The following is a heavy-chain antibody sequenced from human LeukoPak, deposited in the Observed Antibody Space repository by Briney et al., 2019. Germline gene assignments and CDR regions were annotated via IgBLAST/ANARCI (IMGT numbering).Heavy chain of an antibody. CDR3: AREKVGASLFLIDY. V-gene: IGHV3-74*01. Sequence: GGSLRLSCAASGFTFSSYWMHWVRQAPGKGLVWVSRINSDGSSTSYADSVKGRFTISKDNAKNTLYLQMNSLRAEDTAVYYCAREKVGASLFLIDYWGQGTLVTVSS. CDR1: GFTFSSYW. D-gene: IGHD1-26*01. J-gene: IGHJ4*02. CDR2: INSDGSST.